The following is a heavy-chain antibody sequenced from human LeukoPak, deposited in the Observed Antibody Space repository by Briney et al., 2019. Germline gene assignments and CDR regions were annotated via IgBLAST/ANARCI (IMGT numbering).Heavy chain of an antibody. CDR1: GFTFSSYS. V-gene: IGHV3-23*01. CDR2: ISPNGVIT. D-gene: IGHD6-13*01. CDR3: AKDQQLVEFGTRFDY. Sequence: PGGSLRLSCAASGFTFSSYSMNWVRQAPGKGLEWVSGISPNGVITYYADSVKGRFTISRDNSKGTVYLQMNSLRPEDTAVYYCAKDQQLVEFGTRFDYWGQGTLVTVSS. J-gene: IGHJ4*02.